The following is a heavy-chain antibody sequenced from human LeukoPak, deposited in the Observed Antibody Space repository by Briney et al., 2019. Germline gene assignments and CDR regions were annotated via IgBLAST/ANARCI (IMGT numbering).Heavy chain of an antibody. J-gene: IGHJ3*02. V-gene: IGHV3-21*01. CDR1: GFTFSSYA. Sequence: GGSLRLSCAASGFTFSSYAMSWVRQAPGKGLEWLSSISSTSAYIAYADSVKGRFTLSRDNAKNALYLQMNNLRAEDTAVYYCARGGIFGGRLGGTFDIWGRGTVVTVSS. CDR3: ARGGIFGGRLGGTFDI. CDR2: ISSTSAYI. D-gene: IGHD3-3*01.